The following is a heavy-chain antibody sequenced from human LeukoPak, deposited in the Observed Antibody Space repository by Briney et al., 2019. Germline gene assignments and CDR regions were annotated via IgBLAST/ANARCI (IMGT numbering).Heavy chain of an antibody. CDR2: INGDGAST. CDR1: GFTFSSYA. Sequence: GGSLRLSCAASGFTFSSYAMSWVRQAPGKGLVWVSRINGDGASTAYADSVRGRFTISRDNAKNTLYLQMNSLRADDTAVYYCARGAYAWQDYWGQGILVTVSS. CDR3: ARGAYAWQDY. D-gene: IGHD3-16*01. V-gene: IGHV3-74*01. J-gene: IGHJ4*02.